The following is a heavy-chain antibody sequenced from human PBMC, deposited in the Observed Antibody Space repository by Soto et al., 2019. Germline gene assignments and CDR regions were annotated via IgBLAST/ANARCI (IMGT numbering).Heavy chain of an antibody. CDR3: ARDLAGHGDYAFDW. D-gene: IGHD4-17*01. V-gene: IGHV1-46*01. J-gene: IGHJ4*02. CDR1: GYTFSNNY. CDR2: INPSGGST. Sequence: QVQLVQSGAEVKKPGASVKVFCKASGYTFSNNYMHWVRQAPGQGLEWMGIINPSGGSTSYAQEFQGRVTMTRDTATSTVYMELSSLRSEDTAVDYCARDLAGHGDYAFDWWGQGTLVTVSS.